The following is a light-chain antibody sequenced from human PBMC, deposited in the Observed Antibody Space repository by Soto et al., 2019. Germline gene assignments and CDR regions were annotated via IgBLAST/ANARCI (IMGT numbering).Light chain of an antibody. Sequence: EIVMTQSPATLSVSPGERATLSCRASQSVSSNLAWYQQKPGQAPRLLIYCASTRATGIPARFSGSRSGTEFTLTISSLQSEDFAVYYCQQYNNWPPWTFGQGTNLEIK. CDR1: QSVSSN. J-gene: IGKJ2*02. V-gene: IGKV3-15*01. CDR3: QQYNNWPPWT. CDR2: CAS.